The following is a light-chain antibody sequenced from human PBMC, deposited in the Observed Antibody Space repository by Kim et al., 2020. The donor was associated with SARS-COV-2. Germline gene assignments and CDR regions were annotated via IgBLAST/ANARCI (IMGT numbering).Light chain of an antibody. V-gene: IGKV3-15*01. Sequence: VSPGESATLACRASQSVSTILAWYQQKPGQAPRLLIHDASTRATGIPARFSGSGSGTEFTLTISSLQSDDSAVYFCQQYNSWPLTFGGGTKVDIK. J-gene: IGKJ4*01. CDR3: QQYNSWPLT. CDR1: QSVSTI. CDR2: DAS.